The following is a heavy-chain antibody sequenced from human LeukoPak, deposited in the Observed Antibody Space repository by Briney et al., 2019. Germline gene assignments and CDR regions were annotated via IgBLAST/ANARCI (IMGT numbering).Heavy chain of an antibody. CDR1: GGSISSSSYY. V-gene: IGHV4-39*01. CDR3: ARHEIVVVTIYYFDY. Sequence: SETLSLTCTVSGGSISSSSYYWGWIRQPPGKGLEWIGSIYYSGSTYYNPSLKSRVTISVDTSKNQFSLKLSSVTAADTAVYYCARHEIVVVTIYYFDYWDQGTLVTVSS. J-gene: IGHJ4*02. CDR2: IYYSGST. D-gene: IGHD3-22*01.